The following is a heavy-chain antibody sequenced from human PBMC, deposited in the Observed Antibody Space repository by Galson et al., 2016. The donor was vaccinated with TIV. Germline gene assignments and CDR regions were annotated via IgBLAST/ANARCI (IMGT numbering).Heavy chain of an antibody. V-gene: IGHV3-23*01. D-gene: IGHD3-10*01. CDR3: AKGKLGVFDY. CDR1: GFTFSSYA. J-gene: IGHJ4*02. CDR2: VSTSGSTT. Sequence: SLRLSCPASGFTFSSYAMSWVRQAPGKGLEWVSTVSTSGSTTYHADSVKGRFTISRDNSRDTLYLQMNSLRTEDTALYYCAKGKLGVFDYWGQGTLVTVSS.